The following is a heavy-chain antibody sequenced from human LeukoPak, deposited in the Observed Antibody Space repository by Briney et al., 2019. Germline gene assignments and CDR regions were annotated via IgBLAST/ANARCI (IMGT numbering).Heavy chain of an antibody. V-gene: IGHV4-34*01. D-gene: IGHD2-15*01. J-gene: IGHJ6*03. CDR1: GGSFSGYY. CDR2: INHSGST. Sequence: SETLSLTCAVYGGSFSGYYWSWIRQPPGKGLEWIGEINHSGSTNYNPSLKSRVTISVDTSKNQFSLKLSSVTAADTAMYYCARGHLNCSGGSCYDYYYYYMDVWGKGTTVTVSS. CDR3: ARGHLNCSGGSCYDYYYYYMDV.